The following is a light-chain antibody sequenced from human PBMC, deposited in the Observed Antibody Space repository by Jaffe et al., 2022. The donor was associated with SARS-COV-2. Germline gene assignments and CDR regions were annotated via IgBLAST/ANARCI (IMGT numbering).Light chain of an antibody. J-gene: IGLJ1*01. CDR1: SSYGGSNNL. Sequence: QSALTQPASVSGSPGQSITISCTGTSSYGGSNNLVSWYQQHPGRVPKLLIYEVFHRPVGVSNRFSASQSGNTASLTISGLQAEDEADYYCCSYGSTYVFGTGTKVTVL. CDR2: EVF. CDR3: CSYGSTYV. V-gene: IGLV2-23*02.